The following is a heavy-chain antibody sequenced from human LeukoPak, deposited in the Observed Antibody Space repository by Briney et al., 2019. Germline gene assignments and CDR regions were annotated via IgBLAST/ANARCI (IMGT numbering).Heavy chain of an antibody. CDR1: GFTFSASA. Sequence: GGSLRLSCEASGFTFSASAMHWVRQAPGKGLEWVANINRDGREDYYVDSVKGRFTISRDNAKNSLYLQMNSLRAEDTAIYYCATVIMVSNDYEEVAEYFQHGGQGTLVTVSS. CDR3: ATVIMVSNDYEEVAEYFQH. CDR2: INRDGRED. D-gene: IGHD4-17*01. V-gene: IGHV3-7*01. J-gene: IGHJ1*01.